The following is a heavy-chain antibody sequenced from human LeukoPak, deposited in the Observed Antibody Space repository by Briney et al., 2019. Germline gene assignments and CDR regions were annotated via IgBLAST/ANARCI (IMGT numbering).Heavy chain of an antibody. CDR3: ARGRVVRGVTSSSYYGMDV. D-gene: IGHD3-10*01. V-gene: IGHV3-30*04. CDR1: GFTFSSYT. Sequence: GGSLRLSCAASGFTFSSYTMHWVRQAPGKGLEWVAVISYDGSNKYYADSVKGRFTISRDNSKNTLYLQMNSLRAEDTAVYYCARGRVVRGVTSSSYYGMDVWGKGTTVTVSS. J-gene: IGHJ6*04. CDR2: ISYDGSNK.